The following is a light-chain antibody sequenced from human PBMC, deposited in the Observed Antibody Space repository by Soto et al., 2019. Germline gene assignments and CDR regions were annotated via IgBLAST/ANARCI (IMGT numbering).Light chain of an antibody. CDR1: QSFSSKY. CDR2: AAS. J-gene: IGKJ5*01. CDR3: QQVGSSPIT. V-gene: IGKV3-20*01. Sequence: IACTQYAATLSVSPVETATLSCRVSQSFSSKYFAWYQHKRGQAPRLLIYAASSRATGIPDRFSGSGSGTDFTLTINRVEPEDCAVYFCQQVGSSPITFGQGTRLEIK.